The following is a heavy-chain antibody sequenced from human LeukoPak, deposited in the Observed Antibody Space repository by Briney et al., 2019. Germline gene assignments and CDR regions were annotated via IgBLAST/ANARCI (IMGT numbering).Heavy chain of an antibody. CDR3: AEGYYFDY. CDR1: GFTFSSYW. J-gene: IGHJ4*02. Sequence: PGGSLRLSCAASGFTFSSYWVSWVRQAPGKGLEWVANIKQDGSEKYYVDSVKGRFTISRDNAKNSLYLQMNSLRAEDTAVYYCAEGYYFDYWGQGTLVTVSS. V-gene: IGHV3-7*03. CDR2: IKQDGSEK.